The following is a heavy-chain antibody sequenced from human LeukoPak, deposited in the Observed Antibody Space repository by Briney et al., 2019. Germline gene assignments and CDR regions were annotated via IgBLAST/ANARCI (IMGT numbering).Heavy chain of an antibody. CDR2: LNPKTGTT. V-gene: IGHV1-46*01. CDR1: GFTLTSYY. D-gene: IGHD6-19*01. CDR3: VRDQQRIEVAGYYSDY. Sequence: GASVKISCKASGFTLTSYYFFWVRLAPGQGLEWMGILNPKTGTTGYAQKFQGRVSMTRDTSTSTVYMELSSLRSEDSAIYYCVRDQQRIEVAGYYSDYWGQGTLVTVSA. J-gene: IGHJ4*02.